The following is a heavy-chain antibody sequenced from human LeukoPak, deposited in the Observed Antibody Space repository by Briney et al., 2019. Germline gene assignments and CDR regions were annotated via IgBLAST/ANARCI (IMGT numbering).Heavy chain of an antibody. CDR2: IIPIFGTA. Sequence: GASVKVSCKASGGTFSSYAISWVRQAPGQGLEWMGGIIPIFGTANYAQKFQGRVTITADKSTSTTYMELSSLRSEDTAVYCCARDRGSGWYRYYFDYWGQGTLVTVSS. J-gene: IGHJ4*02. V-gene: IGHV1-69*06. CDR1: GGTFSSYA. CDR3: ARDRGSGWYRYYFDY. D-gene: IGHD6-19*01.